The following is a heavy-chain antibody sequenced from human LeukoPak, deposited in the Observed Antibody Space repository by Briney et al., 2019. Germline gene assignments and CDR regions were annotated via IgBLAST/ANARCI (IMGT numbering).Heavy chain of an antibody. Sequence: ASVKVSCKASGYTFTGYYMHWVRQAPGQGLGWMGRINPNSGGTNYAQKFQGRVTMTRDTSISTAYMELSRLRSDDTAVYYCAYGSGSPYYFDYWGQGTLVTVSS. CDR1: GYTFTGYY. D-gene: IGHD3-10*01. V-gene: IGHV1-2*06. J-gene: IGHJ4*02. CDR2: INPNSGGT. CDR3: AYGSGSPYYFDY.